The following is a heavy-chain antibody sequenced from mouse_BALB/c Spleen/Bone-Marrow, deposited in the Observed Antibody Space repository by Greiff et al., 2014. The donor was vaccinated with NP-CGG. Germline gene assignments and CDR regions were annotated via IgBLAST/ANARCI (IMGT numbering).Heavy chain of an antibody. Sequence: VQLQQPGPDLVKPGASVKLSCKASGYSFTGYFLNWVRQSHGKSLEWIGRISPFNGDTFYNQKFKGEATLTVDKSSTTAHMELLSLTSEDSAVYYCGRWGDGYYYAMDYWGQGTSVTVSS. CDR1: GYSFTGYF. V-gene: IGHV1-37*01. CDR3: GRWGDGYYYAMDY. J-gene: IGHJ4*01. D-gene: IGHD2-3*01. CDR2: ISPFNGDT.